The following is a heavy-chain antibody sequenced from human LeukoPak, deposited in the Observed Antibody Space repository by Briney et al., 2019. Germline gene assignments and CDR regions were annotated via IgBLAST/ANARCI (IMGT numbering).Heavy chain of an antibody. CDR1: GGSISSYY. D-gene: IGHD5-12*01. Sequence: SETLSLTCTVSGGSISSYYWSWIRQPPGKGLEWIGYIYYSGSTNYNPSLKSRVTISVDTSKNQFSLKLSSVTAADTAVYYCARDGGGYVGHWGQGTLVTVSS. CDR2: IYYSGST. V-gene: IGHV4-59*01. CDR3: ARDGGGYVGH. J-gene: IGHJ4*02.